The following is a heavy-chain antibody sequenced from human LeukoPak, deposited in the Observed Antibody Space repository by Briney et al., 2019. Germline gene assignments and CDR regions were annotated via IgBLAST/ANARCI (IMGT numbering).Heavy chain of an antibody. CDR2: ISYDGSNK. CDR3: ARDRGDGYNLSWFDP. CDR1: GFTFSSYA. Sequence: GGSLRLSCAASGFTFSSYAMHWVRQAPGKGLEWVAVISYDGSNKYYADSVKGRFTISRDNSKNTLYLQMKSLRAEDTAVYYCARDRGDGYNLSWFDPWGQGTLVTVSS. D-gene: IGHD5-24*01. J-gene: IGHJ5*02. V-gene: IGHV3-30*04.